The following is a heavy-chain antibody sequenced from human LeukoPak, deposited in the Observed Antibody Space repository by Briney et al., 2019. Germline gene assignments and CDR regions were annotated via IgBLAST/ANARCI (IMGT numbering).Heavy chain of an antibody. CDR2: IYYSGST. Sequence: SETLSLTCAAAGDSFSNYYWSWIRQPPGKGLEWIGYIYYSGSTNYNPSLTSRVTMSIDTSMNQFYLKLSSVTAADTSFYYCGWVRVGGQWSLNFWGRGTLVTVSS. CDR1: GDSFSNYY. CDR3: GWVRVGGQWSLNF. D-gene: IGHD1-26*01. V-gene: IGHV4-59*01. J-gene: IGHJ2*01.